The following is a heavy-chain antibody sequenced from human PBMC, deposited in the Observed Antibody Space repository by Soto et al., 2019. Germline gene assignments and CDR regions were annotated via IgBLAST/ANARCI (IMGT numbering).Heavy chain of an antibody. CDR1: GGTFSSYA. V-gene: IGHV1-69*13. CDR2: IIPIFGTA. D-gene: IGHD3-3*01. Sequence: ASVKVSCKASGGTFSSYAISGVRQAPGQGLEWMGGIIPIFGTANYAQKFQGRVTITADESTSTAYMELSSLRSEDTAVYYCARDIPFDDFWSGRQYYFDYWGQGTQVTVSS. CDR3: ARDIPFDDFWSGRQYYFDY. J-gene: IGHJ4*02.